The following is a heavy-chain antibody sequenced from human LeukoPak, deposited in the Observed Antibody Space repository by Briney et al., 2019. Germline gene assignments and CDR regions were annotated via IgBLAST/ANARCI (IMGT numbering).Heavy chain of an antibody. CDR1: GYTFTSYG. Sequence: ASVKVSCKASGYTFTSYGISWVRQAPGQGLEWMGWISAYNGNTNHAQKLQGRVTMTTDTSTSTAYMELRSLRSDDTAVYYCARDNLRHCTNGVCQPDYWGQGTLVTVSS. J-gene: IGHJ4*02. CDR2: ISAYNGNT. V-gene: IGHV1-18*01. CDR3: ARDNLRHCTNGVCQPDY. D-gene: IGHD2-8*01.